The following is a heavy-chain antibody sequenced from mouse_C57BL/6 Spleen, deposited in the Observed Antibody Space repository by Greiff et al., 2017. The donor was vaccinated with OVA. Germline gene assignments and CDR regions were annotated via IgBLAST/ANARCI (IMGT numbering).Heavy chain of an antibody. J-gene: IGHJ2*01. V-gene: IGHV1-80*01. CDR3: ASSEMTTVVATD. D-gene: IGHD1-1*01. CDR2: IYPGDGDT. CDR1: GYAFSSYW. Sequence: QVQLQQSGAELVKPGASVKISCKASGYAFSSYWMNWVKQRPGKGLEWIGQIYPGDGDTNYNGKFKGKATLTADKSSSTAYMQLSSLTSEDSAVYFCASSEMTTVVATDWGQGTTLTVSS.